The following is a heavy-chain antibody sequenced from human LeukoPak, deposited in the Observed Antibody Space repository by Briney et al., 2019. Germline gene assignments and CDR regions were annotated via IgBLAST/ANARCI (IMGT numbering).Heavy chain of an antibody. CDR2: IYSGGST. V-gene: IGHV3-53*01. J-gene: IGHJ4*02. Sequence: GGSLRLSCAASGFTVRTYYMTWVRQAPGKGLECVSVIYSGGSTYYADSVKGRFTVSRDNSKNTLYLQMNSLRAEDTAMYYCARGLGYCTSTTCLLPFDYWGQGTLVTVSS. CDR3: ARGLGYCTSTTCLLPFDY. D-gene: IGHD2-2*01. CDR1: GFTVRTYY.